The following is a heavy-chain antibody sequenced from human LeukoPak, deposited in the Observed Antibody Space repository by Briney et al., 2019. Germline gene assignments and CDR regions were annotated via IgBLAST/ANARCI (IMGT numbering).Heavy chain of an antibody. D-gene: IGHD3-10*01. CDR3: APLDYYGSGSYGY. CDR2: ISYDGSNK. J-gene: IGHJ4*02. V-gene: IGHV3-30-3*01. CDR1: GFTFSSYA. Sequence: GGSLRLSCAASGFTFSSYAMHWVRQAPGKGLEWVAVISYDGSNKYYADSVKGRFTISRDNSKNTLYLQMNSLRAEDTAVYYCAPLDYYGSGSYGYWGQGTLVTVSS.